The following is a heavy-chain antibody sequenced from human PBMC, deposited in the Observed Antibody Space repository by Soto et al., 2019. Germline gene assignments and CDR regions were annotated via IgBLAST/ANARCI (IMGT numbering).Heavy chain of an antibody. CDR3: ARPYYDSSGYRGPGAFDI. CDR1: VVSISSGGYY. J-gene: IGHJ3*02. D-gene: IGHD3-22*01. Sequence: PSETLSLTCTFSVVSISSGGYYCSWIRQHPWKGLEWIGYIYYSGSTYYNPSLKSRVTISVDTSKNQFSLKLSSVTAADTAVYYCARPYYDSSGYRGPGAFDIWGQGTMVSVSS. CDR2: IYYSGST. V-gene: IGHV4-31*03.